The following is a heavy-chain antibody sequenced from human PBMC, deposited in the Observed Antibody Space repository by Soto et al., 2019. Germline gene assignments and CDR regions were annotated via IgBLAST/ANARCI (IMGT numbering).Heavy chain of an antibody. J-gene: IGHJ4*02. CDR1: GYTFTSYG. V-gene: IGHV1-18*04. Sequence: ASVKVSCKASGYTFTSYGISWVRQAPGQGLEWMGWISAYNGNTSYAQKLQGRVTMTTDTSTSTAYMELRSLRSDDTAVYYCARGARSMIVVVNSFDYWGQGTLVTVSS. D-gene: IGHD3-22*01. CDR2: ISAYNGNT. CDR3: ARGARSMIVVVNSFDY.